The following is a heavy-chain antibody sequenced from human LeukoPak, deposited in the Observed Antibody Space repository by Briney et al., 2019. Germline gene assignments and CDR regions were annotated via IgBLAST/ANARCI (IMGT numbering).Heavy chain of an antibody. J-gene: IGHJ4*02. Sequence: AGSLTLSCVVSGLTFSNCWMSWVRQTPGKGLEWVAYILYDGSSDSYADSVKGRFTVARDNTRNTLYLVLNSLKAEDTAIYYCAKDWKYSTEYWGQGTLVTVSS. CDR3: AKDWKYSTEY. CDR1: GLTFSNCW. CDR2: ILYDGSSD. D-gene: IGHD1-7*01. V-gene: IGHV3-30*02.